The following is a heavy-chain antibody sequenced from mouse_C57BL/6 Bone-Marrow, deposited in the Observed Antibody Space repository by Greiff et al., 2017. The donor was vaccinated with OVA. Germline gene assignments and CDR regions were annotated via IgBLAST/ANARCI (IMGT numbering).Heavy chain of an antibody. CDR2: ISNGGGST. D-gene: IGHD2-3*01. Sequence: EVQLVESGGGLVQPGGSLKLSCAASGFTFSDYYMYWVRQTPEKRLEWVAYISNGGGSTYYPDTVKGRFTISRDNAKNTLYLQMSRLKSEDTAMYYCARQGRSYDGSYYFDYWGQGTTLTVSA. V-gene: IGHV5-12*01. J-gene: IGHJ2*01. CDR3: ARQGRSYDGSYYFDY. CDR1: GFTFSDYY.